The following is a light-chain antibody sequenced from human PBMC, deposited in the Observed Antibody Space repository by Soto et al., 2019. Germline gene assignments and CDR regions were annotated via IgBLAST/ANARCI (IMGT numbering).Light chain of an antibody. CDR2: DAS. CDR1: QTVSTF. V-gene: IGKV3-11*01. CDR3: QQRNNWPPT. J-gene: IGKJ2*01. Sequence: EIVLTQSPATLSLSPGERATLSCRASQTVSTFLAWYQHKPGQAPRLLIYDASKRAPGIPARFSGSGSGTDFTLTISSLAPEDFSVYCCQQRNNWPPTFGQGTKLEIK.